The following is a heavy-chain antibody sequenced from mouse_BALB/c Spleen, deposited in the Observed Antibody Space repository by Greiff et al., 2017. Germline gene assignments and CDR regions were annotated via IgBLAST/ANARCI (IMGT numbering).Heavy chain of an antibody. J-gene: IGHJ2*01. V-gene: IGHV1-55*01. CDR2: IYPGSGST. CDR3: AREGY. Sequence: QVQLQQPGAELVKPGPSVKLSCKASGYNFTSYWINWVKLRPGQGLEWIGDIYPGSGSTNYNEKFKSKATLTVDTSSSTAYMQLSSLASEDSALYYCAREGYWGQGTTLTVSS. CDR1: GYNFTSYW.